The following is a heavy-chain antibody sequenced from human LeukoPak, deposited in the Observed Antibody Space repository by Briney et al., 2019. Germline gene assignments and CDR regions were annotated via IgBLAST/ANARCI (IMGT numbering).Heavy chain of an antibody. CDR2: INHSGST. V-gene: IGHV4-34*01. J-gene: IGHJ4*02. CDR1: GGSFSGYY. CDR3: ARGSPPQLGYCSSTSCYPFDY. D-gene: IGHD2-2*01. Sequence: SETLSLTCAVYGGSFSGYYWSWIRQPPGKGLEWIGEINHSGSTNYNPSLKSRVTISVDTSKNQFSLKLSSVTAADTAVYYCARGSPPQLGYCSSTSCYPFDYWGQETLVTVSS.